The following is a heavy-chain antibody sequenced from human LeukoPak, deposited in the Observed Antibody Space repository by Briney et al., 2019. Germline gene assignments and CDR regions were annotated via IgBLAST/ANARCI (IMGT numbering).Heavy chain of an antibody. CDR3: ARDLLAAAGTPDAFDI. J-gene: IGHJ3*02. CDR2: IYHSGST. V-gene: IGHV4-4*02. CDR1: GGSISSSNW. D-gene: IGHD6-13*01. Sequence: SGTLSLTCAVSGGSISSSNWWSWVRQPPGKGLEWIGEIYHSGSTNYNPSLKSRVTISVDKSKNQFSLKLSSVTAADTAVYYCARDLLAAAGTPDAFDIWGQGTMVTVSS.